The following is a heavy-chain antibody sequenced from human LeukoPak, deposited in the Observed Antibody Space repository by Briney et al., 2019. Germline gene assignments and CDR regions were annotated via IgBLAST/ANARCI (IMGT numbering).Heavy chain of an antibody. Sequence: GGSLRLSCAASGFTFSSYWMSWVRQAPGKGLEWVANIKQDGSEKYYVDSVKGRFTISRDNAKNSLYLQMNSLKTEDTAVYYCTTEDGLDYWGQGTLVTVSS. CDR1: GFTFSSYW. J-gene: IGHJ4*02. CDR3: TTEDGLDY. CDR2: IKQDGSEK. D-gene: IGHD4-17*01. V-gene: IGHV3-7*03.